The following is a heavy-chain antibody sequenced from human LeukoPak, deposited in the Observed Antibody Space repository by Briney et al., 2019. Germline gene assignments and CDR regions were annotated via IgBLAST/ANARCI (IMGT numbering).Heavy chain of an antibody. V-gene: IGHV3-48*01. D-gene: IGHD4-17*01. CDR1: GVSLSTYS. CDR3: ARRYGDYEGSSEY. CDR2: ISTSSGTI. Sequence: PGGSLRLSCAASGVSLSTYSMNWVRQAPGKGLEWVAYISTSSGTIYYADSVKGRFAISRDNAKNSLYLQMNSLRAEDTAVYYCARRYGDYEGSSEYWGQGTLVTVSS. J-gene: IGHJ4*02.